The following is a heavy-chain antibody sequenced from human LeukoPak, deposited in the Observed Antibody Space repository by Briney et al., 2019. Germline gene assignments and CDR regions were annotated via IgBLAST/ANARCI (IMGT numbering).Heavy chain of an antibody. D-gene: IGHD1-26*01. J-gene: IGHJ3*02. Sequence: GASVKVSCKASGYSFVLYGISWVRQAPGQGPEWMGWISTANGNTKYAQQFQDRVTMTTDTSTTTAYMELRSLRSDDTAVYYCARDKWEPRYAFDIWGQGTMVTVSS. CDR2: ISTANGNT. V-gene: IGHV1-18*01. CDR1: GYSFVLYG. CDR3: ARDKWEPRYAFDI.